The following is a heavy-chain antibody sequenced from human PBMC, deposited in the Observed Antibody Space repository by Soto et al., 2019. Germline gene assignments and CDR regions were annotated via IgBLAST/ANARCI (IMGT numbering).Heavy chain of an antibody. CDR2: ISLSGYVK. CDR3: VRWYNGSDF. Sequence: PGGSLRLSCAASGFIFGDYARGWIRQAPGKGLEWISYISLSGYVKYYTDSVKGRFTSSRDNAKNSLHLQMDNLAAGDTAVYYCVRWYNGSDFWGQGTRVTVSS. J-gene: IGHJ4*02. V-gene: IGHV3-11*01. D-gene: IGHD1-20*01. CDR1: GFIFGDYA.